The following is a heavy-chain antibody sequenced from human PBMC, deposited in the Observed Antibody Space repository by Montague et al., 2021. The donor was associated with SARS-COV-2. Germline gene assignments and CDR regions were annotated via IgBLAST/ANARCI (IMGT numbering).Heavy chain of an antibody. Sequence: SVKVSCKASGYTLTSYGINWVRQATGQGLKWMGWMNPNSGNTGYAQRFQGRVTMTRNTSISTAYMELSSLRSEDTAVYYCARGRITMVRGVIIDNLFDXWGQGTLVTVSS. CDR3: ARGRITMVRGVIIDNLFDX. J-gene: IGHJ4*02. CDR1: GYTLTSYG. D-gene: IGHD3-10*01. V-gene: IGHV1-8*01. CDR2: MNPNSGNT.